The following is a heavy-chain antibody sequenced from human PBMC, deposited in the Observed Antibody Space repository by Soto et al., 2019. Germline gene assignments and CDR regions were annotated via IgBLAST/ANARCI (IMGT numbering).Heavy chain of an antibody. CDR1: GFTFSSYS. Sequence: EVQLVESGGGLVKPGGSLRLSCAASGFTFSSYSMNWVRQAPGKGLEWVSSISSSGSYIYYADSVKGRFTISRDNAKNSLYLQMNSLRAEDTAVYYCARGGSGWYYFDYWGQGTLVTVSS. D-gene: IGHD6-19*01. CDR3: ARGGSGWYYFDY. CDR2: ISSSGSYI. V-gene: IGHV3-21*01. J-gene: IGHJ4*02.